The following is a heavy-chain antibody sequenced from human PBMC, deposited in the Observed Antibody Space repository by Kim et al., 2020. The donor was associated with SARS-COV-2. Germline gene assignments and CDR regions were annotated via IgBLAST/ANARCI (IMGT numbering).Heavy chain of an antibody. CDR2: TT. CDR3: TTGRVGATDY. J-gene: IGHJ4*02. Sequence: TTDYAAPVKGRFTISRDDSKNTLYLQMNSLKTEDTAVYYCTTGRVGATDYWGQGTLVTVSS. D-gene: IGHD1-26*01. V-gene: IGHV3-15*01.